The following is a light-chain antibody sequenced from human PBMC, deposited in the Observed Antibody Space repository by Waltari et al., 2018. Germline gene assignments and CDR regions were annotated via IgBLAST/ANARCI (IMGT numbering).Light chain of an antibody. Sequence: EIVLTQSPATLSLSPGERATLSCRASQSVNNYLAWYQQKPGQAPRLLSYDASNRATGIPARFRVSGSGTDFTLTISSLEPEDFAVYYCQQRSNWPPALTFGGGTKVEIK. J-gene: IGKJ4*01. CDR2: DAS. CDR1: QSVNNY. CDR3: QQRSNWPPALT. V-gene: IGKV3-11*01.